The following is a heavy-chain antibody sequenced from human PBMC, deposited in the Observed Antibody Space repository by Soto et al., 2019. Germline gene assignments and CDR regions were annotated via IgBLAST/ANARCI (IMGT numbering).Heavy chain of an antibody. CDR3: ARGYYYGSGSYPPKEEQIDY. CDR2: INHSGST. J-gene: IGHJ4*02. V-gene: IGHV4-34*01. D-gene: IGHD3-10*01. CDR1: GGSFSGYY. Sequence: QVQLQQWGAGLLKPSETLSLTCAVYGGSFSGYYWSWIRQPPGKGLEWIGEINHSGSTNYNPSLKSRVTISVDTSKNQFSLKLSSVTAADTAVYYCARGYYYGSGSYPPKEEQIDYWGQGTLVTVSS.